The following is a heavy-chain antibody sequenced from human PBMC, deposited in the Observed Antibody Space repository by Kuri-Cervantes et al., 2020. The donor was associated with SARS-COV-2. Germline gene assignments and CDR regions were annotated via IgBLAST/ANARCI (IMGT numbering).Heavy chain of an antibody. CDR2: IYYSGST. CDR3: ARVGATNPVVDY. CDR1: GGSISSSSYY. V-gene: IGHV4-39*07. J-gene: IGHJ4*02. Sequence: GSLRLSCTVSGGSISSSSYYWGWIRQPPGKGLEWIGSIYYSGSTHYNPSLKSRVTISVDTSKNQFSLKLSSVTAADTAVYYCARVGATNPVVDYWGQGTLVTVSS. D-gene: IGHD1-26*01.